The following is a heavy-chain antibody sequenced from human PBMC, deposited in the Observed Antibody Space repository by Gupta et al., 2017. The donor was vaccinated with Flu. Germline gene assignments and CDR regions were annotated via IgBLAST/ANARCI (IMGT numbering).Heavy chain of an antibody. J-gene: IGHJ6*02. D-gene: IGHD2-15*01. CDR2: IKQDGSEK. V-gene: IGHV3-7*01. CDR3: ARFSAARTRYYYYYYGMDV. CDR1: GFTFSSYW. Sequence: EVQLVESGGGLVQPGGSLRLSCAASGFTFSSYWMSWVRQAPGKGLEWVANIKQDGSEKYYVDSVKGRFTISRDNAKNSLYLQMNSLRAEDTAVYYCARFSAARTRYYYYYYGMDVWGQGTTVTVSS.